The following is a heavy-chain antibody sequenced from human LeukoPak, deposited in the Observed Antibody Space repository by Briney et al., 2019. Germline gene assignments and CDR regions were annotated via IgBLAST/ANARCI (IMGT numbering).Heavy chain of an antibody. J-gene: IGHJ4*02. D-gene: IGHD3-22*01. V-gene: IGHV3-7*01. CDR1: GFTFSSYW. CDR2: IKQDGSEK. Sequence: PGGSLRLSCAASGFTFSSYWMSWVRQAPGKGLEWVANIKQDGSEKYYVDSVKGRFIISRDNAKNSLYLQMNSLRAEDTAVYYCARGSSYYYDSSGYYQPWGQGTLVTVSS. CDR3: ARGSSYYYDSSGYYQP.